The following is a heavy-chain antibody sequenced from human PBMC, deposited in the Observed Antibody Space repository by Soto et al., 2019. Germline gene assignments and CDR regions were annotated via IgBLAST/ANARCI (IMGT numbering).Heavy chain of an antibody. V-gene: IGHV4-30-4*01. Sequence: TSETLSLTCTVSGGSISSGDYYSSWIRQPPGKGLEWIGYIYYSGSTYYNPSLKSRVTISVDTSKNQFSLKLSSVTAADTAVYYCARDQDGITANFDYWGQGTLVTVSS. D-gene: IGHD3-16*01. CDR2: IYYSGST. CDR1: GGSISSGDYY. CDR3: ARDQDGITANFDY. J-gene: IGHJ4*02.